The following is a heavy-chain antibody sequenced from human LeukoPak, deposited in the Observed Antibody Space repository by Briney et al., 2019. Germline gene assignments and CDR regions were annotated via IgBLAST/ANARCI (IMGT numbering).Heavy chain of an antibody. CDR2: IYYSGST. J-gene: IGHJ4*02. CDR3: ARLAYDSSGYYRFDY. CDR1: GGSISSGSYY. V-gene: IGHV4-61*01. Sequence: SETLSLTCTVSGGSISSGSYYWSWIRQPPGKGLEWIGYIYYSGSTNYNPSLKSRVTISVDTSKNQFSLKLSSVTAADTAVYYCARLAYDSSGYYRFDYWGQGTLVTVSS. D-gene: IGHD3-22*01.